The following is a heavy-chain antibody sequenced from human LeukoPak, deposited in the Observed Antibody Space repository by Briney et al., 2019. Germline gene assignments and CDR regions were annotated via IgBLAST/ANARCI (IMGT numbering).Heavy chain of an antibody. D-gene: IGHD2-15*01. V-gene: IGHV3-74*01. CDR1: GFTFSSYW. Sequence: GGSLRLSCAASGFTFSSYWMRWVRQAPGKGLVWVSRINSDGSSTSYADSVKGRFTISRDNAKNTLYLQTNSLRAEDTAVYYSARVPKDIVVVVAAYFDYWGQGTLVTVSS. CDR2: INSDGSST. CDR3: ARVPKDIVVVVAAYFDY. J-gene: IGHJ4*02.